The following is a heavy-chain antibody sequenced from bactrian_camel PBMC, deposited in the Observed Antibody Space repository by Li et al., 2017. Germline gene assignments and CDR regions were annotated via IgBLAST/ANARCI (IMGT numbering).Heavy chain of an antibody. J-gene: IGHJ7*01. D-gene: IGHD2*01. CDR1: GLAFAGLA. CDR2: ITYSGDNT. V-gene: IGHV3S60*01. Sequence: HVQLVESGGGSVQAGGSLRLSCTTSGLAFAGLAMGWFRQAPGKEREGVSCITYSGDNTNYADSVKGRFTVSRDNAKNTLYLQLNSLKTEDTAMYYCAKEQDDYSGSYYSPAYAYGMDYWGKGTQVTVS.